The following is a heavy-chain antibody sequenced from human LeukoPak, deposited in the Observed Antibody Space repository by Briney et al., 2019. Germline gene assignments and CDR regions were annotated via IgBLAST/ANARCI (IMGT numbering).Heavy chain of an antibody. CDR1: GGSISSYY. J-gene: IGHJ6*02. CDR2: IYYSGST. CDR3: ARAGELWSSSWYGYYYYGMDV. Sequence: SETLSLTCTVSGGSISSYYWSWIRQPTGKGLEWIGYIYYSGSTNYNPSLKSRVTISVDTSKNQFSLKLSSVTAADTAVYYCARAGELWSSSWYGYYYYGMDVWGQGTTVTVSS. D-gene: IGHD6-13*01. V-gene: IGHV4-59*01.